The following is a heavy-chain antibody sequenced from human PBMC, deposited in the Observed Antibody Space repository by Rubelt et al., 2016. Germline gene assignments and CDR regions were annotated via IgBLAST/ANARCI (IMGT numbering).Heavy chain of an antibody. CDR2: IRSKANSYAT. Sequence: VQLVESGGGLVQPGGSLKLSCAASGFTFSGSALHWVRQASGKGLEWVGRIRSKANSYATAYAASVKGSFTISRDDSKNTAYLQMNSLKTEDTAVYYCTTQNDYGDYWGQGTLVTVSS. J-gene: IGHJ4*02. CDR3: TTQNDYGDY. CDR1: GFTFSGSA. V-gene: IGHV3-73*01.